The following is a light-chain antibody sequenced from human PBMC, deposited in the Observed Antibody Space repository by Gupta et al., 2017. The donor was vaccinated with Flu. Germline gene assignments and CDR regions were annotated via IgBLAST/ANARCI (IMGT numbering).Light chain of an antibody. V-gene: IGLV1-47*01. CDR2: RNN. CDR3: AAWDDSLSGWV. CDR1: SSNIGSNY. J-gene: IGLJ3*02. Sequence: RVTISCSGSSSNIGSNYVYWYQQLPGTAPKLLIYRNNQRPSGVPDRFSGSKSGTSASLATSGLRSEDEADYYCAAWDDSLSGWVFGGGTKLTVL.